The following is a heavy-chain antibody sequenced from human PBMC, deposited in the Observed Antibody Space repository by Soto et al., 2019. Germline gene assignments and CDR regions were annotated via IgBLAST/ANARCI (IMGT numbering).Heavy chain of an antibody. V-gene: IGHV3-23*01. J-gene: IGHJ4*02. Sequence: PGGSLRLSCAASGFSFSSYAMSWVRQAPGKGLEWVSGISVSGDNTYYADSVKGRFTISRDNSKNTLYLQMNNLRAEDTAVYYRADGGEWSFNFVYWGQGTQVTVSS. CDR1: GFSFSSYA. CDR2: ISVSGDNT. CDR3: ADGGEWSFNFVY. D-gene: IGHD3-3*01.